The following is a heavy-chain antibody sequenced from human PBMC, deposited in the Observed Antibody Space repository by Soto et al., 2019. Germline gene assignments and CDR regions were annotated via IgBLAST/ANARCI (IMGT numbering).Heavy chain of an antibody. CDR1: GFTFSNYD. D-gene: IGHD3-3*01. CDR2: ISGSGSTI. CDR3: ASLRPNYDLWSCNYGGYHLYAMDF. J-gene: IGHJ6*02. V-gene: IGHV3-48*03. Sequence: SCEASGFTFSNYDMNWVRQAPGKGLEWASYISGSGSTIYYADSVKGRFTISRDNARNSLFLQMNSLRAEDTAVYYCASLRPNYDLWSCNYGGYHLYAMDFWGQGTTVIVSS.